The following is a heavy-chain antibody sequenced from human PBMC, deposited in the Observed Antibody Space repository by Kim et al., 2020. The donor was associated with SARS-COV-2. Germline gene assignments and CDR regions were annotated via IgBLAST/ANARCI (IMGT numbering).Heavy chain of an antibody. V-gene: IGHV3-30*07. D-gene: IGHD3-22*01. Sequence: AASVKGRFTISRDNSKNTLYLQMNSLRAEDTAVYYCARDDYDSSGYDWFDPWGQGTLVTVSS. CDR3: ARDDYDSSGYDWFDP. J-gene: IGHJ5*02.